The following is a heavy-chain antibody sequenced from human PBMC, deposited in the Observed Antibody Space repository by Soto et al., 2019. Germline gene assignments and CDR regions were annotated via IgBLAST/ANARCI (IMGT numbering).Heavy chain of an antibody. D-gene: IGHD2-2*01. V-gene: IGHV3-23*01. CDR3: ARVTAGRTSWYRRYFDY. J-gene: IGHJ4*02. CDR2: ISYNGVST. CDR1: GFTFSGYP. Sequence: VGSLRLSCTASGFTFSGYPMSWVRQAPGKGLEWVSAISYNGVSTYYADSVKGRFTISRDNSENTLYLQMNSLTAEDTAVYYCARVTAGRTSWYRRYFDYWGQGNWVTVSS.